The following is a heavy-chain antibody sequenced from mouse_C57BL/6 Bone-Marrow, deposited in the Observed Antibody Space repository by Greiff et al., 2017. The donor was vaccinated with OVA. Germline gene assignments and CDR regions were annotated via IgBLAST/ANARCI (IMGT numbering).Heavy chain of an antibody. D-gene: IGHD1-1*01. CDR1: GYTFTSYW. CDR3: ASDLSSSYDDY. CDR2: IYPGSGST. J-gene: IGHJ2*01. Sequence: VQLQQPGAELVKPGASVKMSCKASGYTFTSYWITWVKQRPGQGLEWIGDIYPGSGSTNYNEKFQSKATLTVDTSSSTAYLQLSSLTSEDSAVYYCASDLSSSYDDYWGQGTTLTVSS. V-gene: IGHV1-55*01.